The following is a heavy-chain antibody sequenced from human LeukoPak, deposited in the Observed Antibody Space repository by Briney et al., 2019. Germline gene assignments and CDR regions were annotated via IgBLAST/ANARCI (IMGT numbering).Heavy chain of an antibody. J-gene: IGHJ5*02. CDR1: GYTFTGYY. V-gene: IGHV1-2*02. CDR3: ARDNSLGDSAWWFDP. Sequence: ASVKVSCKASGYTFTGYYIHWVRQAPGQGLEWMGWINPNSGGTNYAQKFQGRVTLTRDMATSTDYMEVSSLRSEDTAVYYCARDNSLGDSAWWFDPWGQGTLVTVSP. D-gene: IGHD5-12*01. CDR2: INPNSGGT.